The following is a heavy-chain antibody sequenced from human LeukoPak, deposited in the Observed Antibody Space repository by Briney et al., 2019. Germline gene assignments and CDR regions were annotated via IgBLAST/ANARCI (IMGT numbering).Heavy chain of an antibody. J-gene: IGHJ4*02. CDR1: GFTFSSYG. V-gene: IGHV3-23*01. D-gene: IGHD3-22*01. CDR3: AKARLNYYDSSGYGD. CDR2: ISGSGGST. Sequence: GGSLRLSCAASGFTFSSYGMSWVRQAPGKGLEWVSAISGSGGSTYYADSVKGRFTISRDNSKNTLYLQMNSLRAEDTAVYYCAKARLNYYDSSGYGDWGQGTLVTVSS.